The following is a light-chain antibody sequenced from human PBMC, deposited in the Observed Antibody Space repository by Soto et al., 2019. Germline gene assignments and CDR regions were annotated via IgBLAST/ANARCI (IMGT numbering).Light chain of an antibody. J-gene: IGKJ4*01. CDR3: QQYDNLPIT. V-gene: IGKV1-33*01. CDR1: QDISNY. Sequence: DIQMTQSPSSLSASVGDRVTITCQASQDISNYLNWYQQKPGKAHKLLIYDASNLETGVPSRFSGSGSGTDFTFTISILQHADIATYYCQQYDNLPITFGGGTKVEIK. CDR2: DAS.